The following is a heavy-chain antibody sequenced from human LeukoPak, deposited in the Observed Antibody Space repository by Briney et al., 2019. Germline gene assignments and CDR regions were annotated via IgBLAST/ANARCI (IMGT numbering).Heavy chain of an antibody. Sequence: GGSLRLSCVASGFTFRGSAMSWVRQAPGKGLDWVSLISYDGNNAYYADSVRGRFTISRDNSKDTLYLEMNSLRAEDTAVYYCARDSSTFDYWGQGTLVTVSS. V-gene: IGHV3-23*01. CDR2: ISYDGNNA. D-gene: IGHD6-6*01. CDR1: GFTFRGSA. CDR3: ARDSSTFDY. J-gene: IGHJ4*02.